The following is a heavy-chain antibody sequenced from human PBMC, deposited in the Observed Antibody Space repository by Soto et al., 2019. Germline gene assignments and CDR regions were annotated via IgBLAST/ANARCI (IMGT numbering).Heavy chain of an antibody. Sequence: PGGSLRLSCAASGFTFSSYAMSWVRQAPGKGLEWVSAISGSGGSTYYADSVKGRFTISRDNSKNTLYLQMNSLRAEDTAVYYCAKLGGRSYYYYYMAVWGKGTTVTVSS. J-gene: IGHJ6*03. CDR3: AKLGGRSYYYYYMAV. V-gene: IGHV3-23*01. CDR1: GFTFSSYA. D-gene: IGHD3-16*01. CDR2: ISGSGGST.